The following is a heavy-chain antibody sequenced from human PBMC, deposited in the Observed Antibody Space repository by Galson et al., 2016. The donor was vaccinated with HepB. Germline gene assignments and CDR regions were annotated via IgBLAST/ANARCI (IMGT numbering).Heavy chain of an antibody. CDR1: GFAFSSHW. CDR2: INQPASEK. Sequence: SLRLSCAASGFAFSSHWMTWVRQAPGKGLEWVANINQPASEKYYVDSVKGRFTISRDNSKNTLILQMNSLRAEDTAVYYCAKDRNYGADHYYGMDVWGQGTTVTVSS. CDR3: AKDRNYGADHYYGMDV. D-gene: IGHD4-11*01. V-gene: IGHV3-7*05. J-gene: IGHJ6*02.